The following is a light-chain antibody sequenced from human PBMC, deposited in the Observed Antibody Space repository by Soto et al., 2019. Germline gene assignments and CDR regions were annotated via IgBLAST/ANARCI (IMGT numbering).Light chain of an antibody. CDR2: AAS. CDR3: QQTYGILT. J-gene: IGKJ4*01. CDR1: QNIDMN. Sequence: DIQMTQTPMSLSASVGDRVTITCRTCQNIDMNLNWYQQKPGKAPQLLTYAASTLYSGVTSRFSGSGSGTDFALAISSLQPEDSATYYCQQTYGILTFGGGTKVQI. V-gene: IGKV1-39*01.